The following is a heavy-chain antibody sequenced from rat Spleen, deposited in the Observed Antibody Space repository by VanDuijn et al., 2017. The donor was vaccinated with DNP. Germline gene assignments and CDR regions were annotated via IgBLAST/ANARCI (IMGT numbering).Heavy chain of an antibody. CDR2: IPNTGGTT. Sequence: EVQLVESGGGLIQPERSLTLSCVVSGFTLNNYWMTWIRQAPGKGLEWIASIPNTGGTTYYLDSVKGRFTDSRDNAESTLYLQMNSLRSEDTATYYCTRIFTTDYYWYFDFWGPGTMVTVSS. J-gene: IGHJ1*01. V-gene: IGHV5-31*01. D-gene: IGHD1-6*01. CDR1: GFTLNNYW. CDR3: TRIFTTDYYWYFDF.